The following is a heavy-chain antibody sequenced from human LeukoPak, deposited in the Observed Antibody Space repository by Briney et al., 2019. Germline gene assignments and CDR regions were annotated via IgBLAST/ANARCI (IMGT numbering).Heavy chain of an antibody. CDR2: INNVASHI. D-gene: IGHD2/OR15-2a*01. CDR3: TRDATYYLRYGYFDY. Sequence: SGGSLRLSCAASGFTFSNYAMNWVRQAPGKGLEWVSSINNVASHIYYAGSVRGRFTISRDNAKNSVYLQMNSLRAEDTAVYYCTRDATYYLRYGYFDYWGQGTLVTVSS. V-gene: IGHV3-21*01. J-gene: IGHJ4*02. CDR1: GFTFSNYA.